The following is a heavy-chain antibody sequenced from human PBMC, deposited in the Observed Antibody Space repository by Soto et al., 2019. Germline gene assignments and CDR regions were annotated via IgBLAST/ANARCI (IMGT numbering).Heavy chain of an antibody. J-gene: IGHJ6*03. Sequence: DVQLVESGGGLVQPGRSLRLSCAASGFTFDDYAMHWVRQAPGKGLEWVSGISWNSGSIGYADSVKGRFTISRDNAKNSLYLQMNSLRAEDTALYYCAKAPIAAAGGYYYMDVWGKGTTVTVSS. CDR3: AKAPIAAAGGYYYMDV. D-gene: IGHD6-13*01. CDR1: GFTFDDYA. V-gene: IGHV3-9*01. CDR2: ISWNSGSI.